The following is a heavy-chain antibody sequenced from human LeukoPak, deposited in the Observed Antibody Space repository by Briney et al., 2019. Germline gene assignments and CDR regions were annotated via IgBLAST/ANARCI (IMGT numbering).Heavy chain of an antibody. CDR1: GFTFSSYA. CDR3: VKDPGYSSSWYFDY. V-gene: IGHV3-64D*06. Sequence: GGSLRLSCSASGFTFSSYAMHWVRQAPGKGLEYVSAISSNGGSTYYADSVKGRFTISRDNSKNTLYLQMSTLRAEDTAVYYCVKDPGYSSSWYFDYWGQGTLVTVSP. J-gene: IGHJ4*02. D-gene: IGHD6-13*01. CDR2: ISSNGGST.